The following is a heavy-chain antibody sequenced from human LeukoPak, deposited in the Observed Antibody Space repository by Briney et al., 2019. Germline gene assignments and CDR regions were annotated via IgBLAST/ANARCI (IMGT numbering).Heavy chain of an antibody. V-gene: IGHV4-39*07. Sequence: NPSDTLSLTCTVSGASISSTSYYWGWIRQPPGKGLEWIGSTYYRGTTYYNPSLKSRVTISVDTSKNQFSLQLSSVTAADTAVYYCARDCNRYAYWGQGTLVTVSS. CDR2: TYYRGTT. CDR3: ARDCNRYAY. J-gene: IGHJ4*02. CDR1: GASISSTSYY. D-gene: IGHD1-14*01.